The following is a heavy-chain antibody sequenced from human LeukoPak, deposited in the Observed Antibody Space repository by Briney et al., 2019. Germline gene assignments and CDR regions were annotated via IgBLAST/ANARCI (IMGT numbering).Heavy chain of an antibody. D-gene: IGHD3-16*01. V-gene: IGHV4-31*03. J-gene: IGHJ4*02. CDR1: GGSISSGGYY. Sequence: PSETLSLTCTVSGGSISSGGYYWSWIRQHPGKGLEWIGYIYYSGSTYYNPSLKSRVTISVDTPKNQFSLKLSSVTAADTAVYYCARGGTPYFDYWGQGTLVTVSS. CDR3: ARGGTPYFDY. CDR2: IYYSGST.